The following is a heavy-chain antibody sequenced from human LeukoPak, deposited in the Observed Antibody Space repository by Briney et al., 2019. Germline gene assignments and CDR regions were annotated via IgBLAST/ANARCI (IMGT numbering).Heavy chain of an antibody. J-gene: IGHJ6*03. D-gene: IGHD3-10*01. CDR1: GGSISSSSYY. V-gene: IGHV4-39*07. CDR3: ARGRNGELFIYYYYMDA. Sequence: SETLSLTCTVSGGSISSSSYYWGWIRQPPGKGLEWIGSIYYSGSTYYNPSLKSRVTISVDTSKNQFSLKLTSVTAADTAVYYCARGRNGELFIYYYYMDAWGKGTTVTISS. CDR2: IYYSGST.